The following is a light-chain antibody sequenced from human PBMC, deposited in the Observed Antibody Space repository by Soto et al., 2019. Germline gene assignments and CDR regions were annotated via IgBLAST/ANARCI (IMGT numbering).Light chain of an antibody. CDR3: CSYAGSYTYWV. V-gene: IGLV2-11*01. CDR1: SSDGYGYNS. J-gene: IGLJ3*02. Sequence: QSALTQPRSVSGSPGHSVTISCTGTSSDGYGYNSVSWYQQHPGKAPKLIIYDVFKRPSGVPDRFSGSKSGSTPSLTISGLQTEDEADYYCCSYAGSYTYWVFGGGTKVTVL. CDR2: DVF.